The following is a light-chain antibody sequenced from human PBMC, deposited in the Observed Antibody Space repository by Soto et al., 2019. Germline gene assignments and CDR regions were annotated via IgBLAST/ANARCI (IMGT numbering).Light chain of an antibody. CDR2: GAS. V-gene: IGKV3-20*01. J-gene: IGKJ5*01. CDR1: QSVSSSY. Sequence: EIVLTQSPGTLSLSPVERATLSCRASQSVSSSYLAWYQQKPGQAPRLLIYGASSRATGIPDRFSGSGPGTDFTLTISRLEPEDFAVYYCQQYGSSQATFGQGTRLEIK. CDR3: QQYGSSQAT.